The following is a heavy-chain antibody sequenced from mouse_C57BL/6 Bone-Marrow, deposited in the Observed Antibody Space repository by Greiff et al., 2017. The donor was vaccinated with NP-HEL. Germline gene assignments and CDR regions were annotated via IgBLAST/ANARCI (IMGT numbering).Heavy chain of an antibody. D-gene: IGHD2-1*01. V-gene: IGHV1-15*01. CDR1: GYTFTDYE. Sequence: QVQLQQSGAELVRPGASVTLSCKASGYTFTDYEMHWVKQTPVHGLEWIGSIDPETGGTAYNQKFKGKAILTADQSSSTAYMELRSLTSEDSAVYYCTRSGFYYGNAMDYWGQGTSVTVSS. CDR2: IDPETGGT. CDR3: TRSGFYYGNAMDY. J-gene: IGHJ4*01.